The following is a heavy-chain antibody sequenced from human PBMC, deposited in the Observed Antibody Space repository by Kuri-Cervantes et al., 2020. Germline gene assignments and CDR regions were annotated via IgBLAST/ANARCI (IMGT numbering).Heavy chain of an antibody. J-gene: IGHJ5*02. V-gene: IGHV1-3*01. CDR2: INAGNGNT. CDR3: ARDRAMVRGVIKILNWFDP. CDR1: GYTFTSYA. D-gene: IGHD3-10*01. Sequence: GESLKISCKASGYTFTSYAMHWVRQAPGQRLEWMGWINAGNGNTKYSQKFQGRVTITRDTSASTAYMELSSLRSEDTAVYYCARDRAMVRGVIKILNWFDPWGQGTLVTVSS.